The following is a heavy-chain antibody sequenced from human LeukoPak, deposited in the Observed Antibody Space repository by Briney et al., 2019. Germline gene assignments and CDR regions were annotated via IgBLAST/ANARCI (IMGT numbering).Heavy chain of an antibody. D-gene: IGHD3-22*01. Sequence: SETLSLTCTVSGGSIRSGSHYWAWIRQPPGKGLEWIGSIYYSGSTYYNPSLENRVTISIDTSKNHFSLRLSSLSAADTSVYYCAKRDDSGGNLVDLWGQGTLVTVS. CDR3: AKRDDSGGNLVDL. J-gene: IGHJ4*02. CDR2: IYYSGST. CDR1: GGSIRSGSHY. V-gene: IGHV4-39*02.